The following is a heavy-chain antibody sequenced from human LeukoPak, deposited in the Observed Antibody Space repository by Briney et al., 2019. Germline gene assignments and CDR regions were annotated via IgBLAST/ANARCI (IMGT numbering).Heavy chain of an antibody. CDR3: AKSEAYDSSGYYAALNWFDP. CDR1: GFTFSSYA. J-gene: IGHJ5*02. D-gene: IGHD3-22*01. V-gene: IGHV3-23*01. Sequence: PGGSLRLPCAASGFTFSSYAMSWVRQAPGKGLEWVSAISGSGGSTYYADSVKGRFTISRDNSKNTLYLQMNSLRAEDTAVYYCAKSEAYDSSGYYAALNWFDPWGQGTLVTVSS. CDR2: ISGSGGST.